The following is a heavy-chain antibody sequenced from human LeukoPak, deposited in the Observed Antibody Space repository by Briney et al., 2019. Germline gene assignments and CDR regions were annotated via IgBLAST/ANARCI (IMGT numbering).Heavy chain of an antibody. V-gene: IGHV3-33*01. CDR3: ARGPSYYYDSSGYLPLVPYYGMDV. J-gene: IGHJ6*02. CDR2: IWYDGSIK. D-gene: IGHD3-22*01. Sequence: PVGALRHSCAAPGFTFCSYGTHSVRQGPGKGRGWGAVIWYDGSIKYDADSVKGRFTISRDNSKNTLYLQMNSLRAEDTAVYYCARGPSYYYDSSGYLPLVPYYGMDVWGQGTTVTVSS. CDR1: GFTFCSYG.